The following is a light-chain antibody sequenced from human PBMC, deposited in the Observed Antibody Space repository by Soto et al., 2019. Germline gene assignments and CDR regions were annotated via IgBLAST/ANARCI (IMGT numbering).Light chain of an antibody. V-gene: IGKV3-11*01. CDR2: DAS. Sequence: EIVLTQSPATLSLSPGERATLSCRASQSVRSYLAWYQQKAGQAPRLLIYDASNRATGIPARFSGSGSGTDFTLTISSLEPEDFAVYYCQQRSNLPLTFGGGTKVEIK. J-gene: IGKJ4*01. CDR1: QSVRSY. CDR3: QQRSNLPLT.